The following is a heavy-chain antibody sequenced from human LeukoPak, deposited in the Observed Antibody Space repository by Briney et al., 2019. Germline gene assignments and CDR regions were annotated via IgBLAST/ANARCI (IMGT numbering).Heavy chain of an antibody. CDR3: ARESSIAAREAFDY. J-gene: IGHJ4*02. CDR1: GGTFSSYA. D-gene: IGHD6-6*01. Sequence: ASVKVSCKASGGTFSSYAISWVRQAPGQGLEWMGGIIPIFGTANYAQKFQGRVTITADESTSTAYMELSSLRSEDTAVYYCARESSIAAREAFDYWGQGTLVTVSS. CDR2: IIPIFGTA. V-gene: IGHV1-69*01.